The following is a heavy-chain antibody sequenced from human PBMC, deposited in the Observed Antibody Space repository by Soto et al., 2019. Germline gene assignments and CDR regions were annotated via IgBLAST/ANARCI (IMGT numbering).Heavy chain of an antibody. D-gene: IGHD6-19*01. V-gene: IGHV3-23*01. CDR1: AFTFSS. Sequence: EVQLLESGGGLVQPGGSLRLSCAASAFTFSSWVRQAPGKGLEWVSAISGSGGSTYYADSVKGRFTISRDNSKNTLYLQMNSLRAEDTAVYYCANSGLGSATRPFDYWGQGTLVTVSS. CDR3: ANSGLGSATRPFDY. CDR2: ISGSGGST. J-gene: IGHJ4*02.